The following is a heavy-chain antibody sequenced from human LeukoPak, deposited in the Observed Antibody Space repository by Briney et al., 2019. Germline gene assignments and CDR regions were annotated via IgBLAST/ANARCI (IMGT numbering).Heavy chain of an antibody. Sequence: GGSLRLSCAASGFTFSNFWMHWVRQAPGKGLVWVSRISSDESITSYADSVKGRFTISRDNAKNTLFLQMNGLRAEDTAVYYCARVSLSSGCLSNWGQGTLVTVSS. CDR2: ISSDESIT. CDR1: GFTFSNFW. D-gene: IGHD6-19*01. CDR3: ARVSLSSGCLSN. J-gene: IGHJ4*02. V-gene: IGHV3-74*01.